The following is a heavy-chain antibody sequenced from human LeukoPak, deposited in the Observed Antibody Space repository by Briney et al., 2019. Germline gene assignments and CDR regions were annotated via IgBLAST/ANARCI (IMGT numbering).Heavy chain of an antibody. D-gene: IGHD3-22*01. J-gene: IGHJ4*02. V-gene: IGHV3-53*01. Sequence: GGSLRLSCAASGFTFSSYWMNWVRQAPGKGLEWVSTIYTGGNTYYAASVKGRFTISRDFSKNTVFLHMNSLRAEDTAMYYCARGDDSGYYDYFDYWGQGALVTVSS. CDR2: IYTGGNT. CDR1: GFTFSSYW. CDR3: ARGDDSGYYDYFDY.